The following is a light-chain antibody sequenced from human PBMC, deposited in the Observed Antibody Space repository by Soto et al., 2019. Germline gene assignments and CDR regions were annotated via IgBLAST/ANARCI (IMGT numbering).Light chain of an antibody. CDR3: QQYEGT. CDR2: GAS. CDR1: QSVSSSY. V-gene: IGKV3-20*01. Sequence: EIVLTQSPGTLSLSPGERATLSCRASQSVSSSYLAWYQQKPGQAPRLLIYGASSRATGIPDRFSGSGSGTDFTLTISRLEPEVCAVYSCQQYEGTFGGGPKVEIK. J-gene: IGKJ4*01.